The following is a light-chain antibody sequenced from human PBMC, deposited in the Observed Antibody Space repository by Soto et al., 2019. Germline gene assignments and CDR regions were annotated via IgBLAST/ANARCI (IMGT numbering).Light chain of an antibody. CDR2: LGS. CDR3: MQALQSPPT. V-gene: IGKV2-28*01. J-gene: IGKJ1*01. CDR1: QSLLHSNGYDS. Sequence: EIVMTQSPLSLPVTPGEPASISCRSSQSLLHSNGYDSLDWYLQKPGQSPQLLIYLGSNRASGVPARCRGSGSGTDFTLKISRVEADDVGVYYCMQALQSPPTFGQGTKVEIK.